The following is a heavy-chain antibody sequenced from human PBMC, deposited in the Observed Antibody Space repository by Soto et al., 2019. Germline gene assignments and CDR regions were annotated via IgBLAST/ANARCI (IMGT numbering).Heavy chain of an antibody. Sequence: QITLKESGPTLVKPTQTLTLTCTFSGISLTTRPVGVGWIRQPPGQALEWLALIYWDDDKRYKPSLKTRVTITKDTSKNQVVLTMTNMDPVDPATYYCAHSQLYNGAWNEVTFDYWGQEPLITVSS. CDR3: AHSQLYNGAWNEVTFDY. CDR1: GISLTTRPVG. J-gene: IGHJ4*02. D-gene: IGHD1-1*01. V-gene: IGHV2-5*02. CDR2: IYWDDDK.